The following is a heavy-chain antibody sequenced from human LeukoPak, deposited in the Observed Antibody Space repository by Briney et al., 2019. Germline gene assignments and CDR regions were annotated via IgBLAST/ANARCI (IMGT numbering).Heavy chain of an antibody. J-gene: IGHJ4*02. CDR2: ISYDGSNK. Sequence: GGSLRLSCAASGFTFSSYGIHWVRQAPGKGLEWVAVISYDGSNKYYADSVKGRFTISRDNSKNTLYLQMNSLRAEDTAVYYCAKEDVATKRGGAFDYWGQGTLVTVSS. CDR1: GFTFSSYG. D-gene: IGHD5-12*01. CDR3: AKEDVATKRGGAFDY. V-gene: IGHV3-30*18.